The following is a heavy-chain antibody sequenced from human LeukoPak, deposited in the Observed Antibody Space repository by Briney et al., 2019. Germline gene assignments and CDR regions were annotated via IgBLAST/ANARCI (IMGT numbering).Heavy chain of an antibody. CDR2: INHSGST. J-gene: IGHJ4*02. D-gene: IGHD3-22*01. Sequence: PSETLSLTCAVYGGSFSGYYWSWIRQPPGRGLEWMGEINHSGSTNYNPSLKSRVTISVDTSKNQFSLKLSSVPAADTAVYYCASRATYYYDSSGYYFDYWGQGTLVTVSS. CDR1: GGSFSGYY. CDR3: ASRATYYYDSSGYYFDY. V-gene: IGHV4-34*01.